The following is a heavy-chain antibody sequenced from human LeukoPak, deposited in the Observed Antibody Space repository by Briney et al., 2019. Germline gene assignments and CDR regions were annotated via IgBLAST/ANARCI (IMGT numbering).Heavy chain of an antibody. CDR2: MDYSGTT. Sequence: SETLSLTCTVSGGSISSSSFYWGWLRQPPGKGLEWIGSMDYSGTTDYNPSLKSRVTLSVDTSKDQFSLKLTSVTAADTALYYCARDHYNKSWYKYWGQGTLVTVSS. CDR3: ARDHYNKSWYKY. J-gene: IGHJ4*02. D-gene: IGHD6-13*01. CDR1: GGSISSSSFY. V-gene: IGHV4-39*02.